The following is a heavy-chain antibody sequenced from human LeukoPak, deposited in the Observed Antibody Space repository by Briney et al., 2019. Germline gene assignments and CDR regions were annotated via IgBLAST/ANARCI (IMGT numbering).Heavy chain of an antibody. V-gene: IGHV3-53*01. CDR2: IYSGGNT. CDR3: ARVGKRVGVDAFDI. CDR1: GFTVSNNF. D-gene: IGHD1-26*01. J-gene: IGHJ3*02. Sequence: PGGSLRLPCAASGFTVSNNFMSWVRQAPGKGLEWVSVIYSGGNTYYADSVKGRFTISRDNSKNTLNLQMNSLRAEDTAVYYCARVGKRVGVDAFDIWGQGTVVTVSS.